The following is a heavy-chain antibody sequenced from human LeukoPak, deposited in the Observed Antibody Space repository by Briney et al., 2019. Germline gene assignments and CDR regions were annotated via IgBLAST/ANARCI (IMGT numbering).Heavy chain of an antibody. Sequence: GGSLRLSCAASGFTFNRYAMNWVRQAPGKGLEWVSTISDSGDQTYSADSVKGRFTSSRDNSNNTLYLQMNSLRAEDTAVYYCARLKYTSSYYTWFDPWGQGTLVTVFS. J-gene: IGHJ5*02. V-gene: IGHV3-23*01. CDR3: ARLKYTSSYYTWFDP. D-gene: IGHD6-13*01. CDR1: GFTFNRYA. CDR2: ISDSGDQT.